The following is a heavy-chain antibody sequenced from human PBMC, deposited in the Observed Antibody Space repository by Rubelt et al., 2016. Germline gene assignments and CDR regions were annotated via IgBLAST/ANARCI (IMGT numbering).Heavy chain of an antibody. J-gene: IGHJ6*03. CDR1: GYTFTSYG. D-gene: IGHD1-26*01. V-gene: IGHV1-18*01. CDR2: ISAYNGNT. CDR3: ARVTEDYGATNYYYMDV. Sequence: VQLVQSGAEVKKPGASVKVSCKASGYTFTSYGISWVRQAPGQGLEWMGWISAYNGNTNYAQKLQGRVTMTTDTSTSTAYMELRSLRSDDTAVYYCARVTEDYGATNYYYMDVWGKGTTVTVSS.